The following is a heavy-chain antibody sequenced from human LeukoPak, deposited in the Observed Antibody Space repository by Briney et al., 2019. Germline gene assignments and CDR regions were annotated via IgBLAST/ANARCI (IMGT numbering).Heavy chain of an antibody. Sequence: PGGSLRLSCAASGLTFSNYAMNWVRQASGKGLEWVSGITDSGRKTYYADSVKGRFSISRDNSKNTVYLQMSDLRAEDTAVYYCPKITKATTPNYWGQGTLVTVSS. CDR2: ITDSGRKT. CDR3: PKITKATTPNY. CDR1: GLTFSNYA. J-gene: IGHJ4*02. D-gene: IGHD4-17*01. V-gene: IGHV3-23*01.